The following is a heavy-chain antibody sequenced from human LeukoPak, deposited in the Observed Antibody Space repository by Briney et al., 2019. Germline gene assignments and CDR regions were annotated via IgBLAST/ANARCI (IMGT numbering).Heavy chain of an antibody. CDR1: GFTFSDYY. CDR2: ISSSGNII. J-gene: IGHJ4*02. D-gene: IGHD5-18*01. V-gene: IGHV3-11*01. Sequence: PGGSLRLSCAASGFTFSDYYMSWIRQAPGKGLEWVSYISSSGNIIYSADSVKGRFTISRDNAKNSLYLQINSLRAEDTAVYYCARATAADTAMIYFDYWGREPWSPSPQ. CDR3: ARATAADTAMIYFDY.